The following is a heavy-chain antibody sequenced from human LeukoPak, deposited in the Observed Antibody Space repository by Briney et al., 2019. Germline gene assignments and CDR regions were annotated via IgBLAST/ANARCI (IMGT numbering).Heavy chain of an antibody. CDR2: IYWMDEK. CDR3: VHRQMGSSWYSFDY. CDR1: GFSLTTSGVA. V-gene: IGHV2-5*01. J-gene: IGHJ4*02. Sequence: GPALVKPTQTLTLTCTFSGFSLTTSGVAVSWIRQPPGKALEWLALIYWMDEKRYSPSLKSRLTITKDTPKNQVVLTMTNMDPVDTATYYCVHRQMGSSWYSFDYWGQGILVTVSS. D-gene: IGHD6-13*01.